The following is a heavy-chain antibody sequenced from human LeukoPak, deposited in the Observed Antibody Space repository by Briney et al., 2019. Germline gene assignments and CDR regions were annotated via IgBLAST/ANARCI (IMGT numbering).Heavy chain of an antibody. V-gene: IGHV4-59*08. CDR1: GGSISSYY. CDR2: IYYSGST. CDR3: AGAGGYGSGSYYKDGEEYYFDY. Sequence: PSETLSLTCTVSGGSISSYYWSWIRQPPGKGLEWIGYIYYSGSTNYNPSLKSRVTISVDTSKNQFSLKLSSVTAADTAVYYCAGAGGYGSGSYYKDGEEYYFDYWGQGTLVTVSS. D-gene: IGHD3-10*01. J-gene: IGHJ4*02.